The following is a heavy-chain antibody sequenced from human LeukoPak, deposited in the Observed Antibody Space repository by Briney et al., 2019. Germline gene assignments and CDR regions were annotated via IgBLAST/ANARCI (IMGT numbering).Heavy chain of an antibody. J-gene: IGHJ4*02. CDR3: VEGGAPSYYDGSGDAYFDY. CDR1: GFIFSGSS. V-gene: IGHV3-73*01. CDR2: IRSKPNNYAT. Sequence: GGSLKLSCAASGFIFSGSSIHWVRQASGKGLEWVGRIRSKPNNYATAYGASVKGRFTISRDDSKNTAYLQMNSLRAKDTAVYFCVEGGAPSYYDGSGDAYFDYWGQGTLVTVSS. D-gene: IGHD3-22*01.